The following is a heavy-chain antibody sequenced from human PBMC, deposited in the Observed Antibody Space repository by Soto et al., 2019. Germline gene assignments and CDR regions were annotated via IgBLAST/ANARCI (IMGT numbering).Heavy chain of an antibody. Sequence: GGSLRLSCAASGFNFSNHWMHWVRQRPAEGLVWVSRIASDGKSRAYAESVKGRFAISRDNAKNTLYLQMNGLTAEDTAVYYCARESGDWPLNWFDPWGQGTLVTVSS. CDR2: IASDGKSR. J-gene: IGHJ5*02. V-gene: IGHV3-74*01. D-gene: IGHD2-21*02. CDR3: ARESGDWPLNWFDP. CDR1: GFNFSNHW.